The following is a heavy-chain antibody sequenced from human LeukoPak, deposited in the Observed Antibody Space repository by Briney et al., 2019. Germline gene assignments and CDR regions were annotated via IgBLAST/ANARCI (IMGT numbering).Heavy chain of an antibody. Sequence: GGSLRLSCAASGFTFSSYSMDWVRQAPGKGLEWVASINPEGSEKYSADSVKGRFTISRDNAKNSLYLQMDSLRVEDTAFYYCARDLAYSRLDYWGQGMLVTVSS. D-gene: IGHD5-18*01. J-gene: IGHJ4*02. CDR2: INPEGSEK. V-gene: IGHV3-7*01. CDR3: ARDLAYSRLDY. CDR1: GFTFSSYS.